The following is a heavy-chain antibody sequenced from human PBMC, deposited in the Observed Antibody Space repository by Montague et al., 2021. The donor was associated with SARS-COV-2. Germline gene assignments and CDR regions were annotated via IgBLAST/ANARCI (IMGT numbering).Heavy chain of an antibody. Sequence: SETLFLTCAVYGGSLSGHSWSWVRQAPEKGLEWIGDIGHTGSFKYNPSLKSRVTMSIDAAKNQFSLRITSVTAADTSIYYCARGGTERSTTFGVVFFPLLDSWGQGTLVTVSS. D-gene: IGHD3-3*01. J-gene: IGHJ4*02. CDR1: GGSLSGHS. V-gene: IGHV4-34*01. CDR2: IGHTGSF. CDR3: ARGGTERSTTFGVVFFPLLDS.